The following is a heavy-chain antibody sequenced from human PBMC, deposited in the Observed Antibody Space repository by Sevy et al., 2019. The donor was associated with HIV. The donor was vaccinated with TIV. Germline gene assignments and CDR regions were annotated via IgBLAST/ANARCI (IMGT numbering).Heavy chain of an antibody. CDR2: ISYDGSNK. Sequence: GGSLRLSCVASGFTFSSYAMHWVRQAPGKGLEWVAVISYDGSNKYYADSVKGRFTISRDNSKNTLYLQMNSLRAEDTAVYYCARDGSPIVATIYDAFDIWGQGTMVTVSS. D-gene: IGHD5-12*01. CDR1: GFTFSSYA. V-gene: IGHV3-30-3*01. J-gene: IGHJ3*02. CDR3: ARDGSPIVATIYDAFDI.